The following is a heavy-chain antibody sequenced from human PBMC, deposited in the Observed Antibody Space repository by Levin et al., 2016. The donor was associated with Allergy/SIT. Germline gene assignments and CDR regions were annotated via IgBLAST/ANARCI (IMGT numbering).Heavy chain of an antibody. CDR1: GGSVSLGGYN. D-gene: IGHD6-19*01. J-gene: IGHJ6*03. V-gene: IGHV4-61*08. CDR3: ARATFSSSYYYYYYMDV. CDR2: IYHSGST. Sequence: GSLRLSCTVSGGSVSLGGYNWTWIRQPPGKGLEYIGYIYHSGSTNSNPSLKSRVTILLDTSRNQFSLKLNSVTAADTAVYYCARATFSSSYYYYYYMDVWGKGTTVTVSS.